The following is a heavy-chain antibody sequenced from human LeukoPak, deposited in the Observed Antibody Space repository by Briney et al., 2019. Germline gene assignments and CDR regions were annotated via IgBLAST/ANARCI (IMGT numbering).Heavy chain of an antibody. CDR2: ITSNGGST. V-gene: IGHV3-64*01. J-gene: IGHJ4*02. Sequence: GGSLRLSCAASGFTFSGYAMRWVRQAPGKGLEYLSIITSNGGSTYYANSVKGRFTISRDNSQNTLYLQMGSLRPEDMAVYYCTRETQDYWGQGTLVTVSS. CDR1: GFTFSGYA. CDR3: TRETQDY.